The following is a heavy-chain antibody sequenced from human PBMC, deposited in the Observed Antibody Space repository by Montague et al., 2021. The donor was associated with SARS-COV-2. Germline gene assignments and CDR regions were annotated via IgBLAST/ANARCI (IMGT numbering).Heavy chain of an antibody. V-gene: IGHV4-59*11. CDR3: ARGVFSVVMVTSYYFDS. CDR2: IYSSGSA. Sequence: SETLSLTCAVSGGSISGHYWTWIRQPPEKGLEWIGHIYSSGSAYXNPSLRSRVTLSVGPSKNQFSLKMSSVAAADTAKYYCARGVFSVVMVTSYYFDSWGQGTLVTVSS. CDR1: GGSISGHY. D-gene: IGHD5-24*01. J-gene: IGHJ4*02.